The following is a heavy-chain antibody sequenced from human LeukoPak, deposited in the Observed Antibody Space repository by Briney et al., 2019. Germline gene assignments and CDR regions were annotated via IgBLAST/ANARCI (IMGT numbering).Heavy chain of an antibody. V-gene: IGHV3-48*03. D-gene: IGHD3-3*01. CDR3: AQRFAY. CDR2: MSSSGSAT. J-gene: IGHJ4*02. Sequence: PGGSLRLSSEASGFTVSSYDMNWVRQAPGKGLEWVSYMSSSGSATHYTDSVKGRFTISRDNAKNSLYLQMNSLRAEDTAVYYCAQRFAYWGQGTLVTVSS. CDR1: GFTVSSYD.